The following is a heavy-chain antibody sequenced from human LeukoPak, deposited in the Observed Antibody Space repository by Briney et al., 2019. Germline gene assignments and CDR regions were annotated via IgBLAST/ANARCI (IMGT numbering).Heavy chain of an antibody. Sequence: SETLSLTCTVSGGSISSYYWSWIRQPPGKGLEWIGYIYYSANTNYNPSLKSRVTISVDTSKNQFSLRLSTVTAADTAVYYCARHGTSSYYYYAKDVWGQGTTVTVSS. V-gene: IGHV4-59*08. CDR1: GGSISSYY. CDR3: ARHGTSSYYYYAKDV. CDR2: IYYSANT. D-gene: IGHD1-1*01. J-gene: IGHJ6*02.